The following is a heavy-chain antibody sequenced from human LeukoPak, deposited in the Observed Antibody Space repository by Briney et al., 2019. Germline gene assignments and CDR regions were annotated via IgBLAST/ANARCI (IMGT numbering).Heavy chain of an antibody. CDR1: GGSISSSSYY. D-gene: IGHD2-2*02. V-gene: IGHV4-39*07. J-gene: IGHJ4*02. Sequence: SETLSLTCTVSGGSISSSSYYWGWIRQPPGKGLEWVGSIYYSGGTYSNPSLKSRVTITVDTSKNQFSLKLSSVTAADTAVYYCAGGDCSSTSCYSLFDYWGQGTLVTVSS. CDR3: AGGDCSSTSCYSLFDY. CDR2: IYYSGGT.